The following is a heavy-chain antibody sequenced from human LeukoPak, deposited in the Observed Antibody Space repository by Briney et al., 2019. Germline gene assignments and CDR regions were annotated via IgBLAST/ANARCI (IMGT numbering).Heavy chain of an antibody. CDR3: ARAGLDV. V-gene: IGHV3-7*01. CDR1: RFSLRRYS. CDR2: IKQDASAK. J-gene: IGHJ6*02. Sequence: GGALRLSPGASRFSLRRYSMCSVRDAPGKGLKWVANIKQDASAKYYVFSVYSRFTNSRDNAKNTLYPQMTSPRDEDTAVYYCARAGLDVWGQGTTVTVSS.